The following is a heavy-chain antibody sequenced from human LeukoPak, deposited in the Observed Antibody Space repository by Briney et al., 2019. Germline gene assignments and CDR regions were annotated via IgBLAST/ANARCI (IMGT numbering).Heavy chain of an antibody. J-gene: IGHJ5*02. CDR1: GGSISSSSYY. Sequence: NPSETLSLTCTVSGGSISSSSYYWGWIRQPPGKGLERIGTISYSGSTYYTPSLKSRVAISVDTSKNQFSLKLSSVTAADTAVFYCAGGIAHNWFDPWGQGTLVTVSS. V-gene: IGHV4-39*01. D-gene: IGHD2-21*01. CDR3: AGGIAHNWFDP. CDR2: ISYSGST.